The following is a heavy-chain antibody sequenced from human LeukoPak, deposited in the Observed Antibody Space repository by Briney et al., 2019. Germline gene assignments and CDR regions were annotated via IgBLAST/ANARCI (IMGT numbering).Heavy chain of an antibody. D-gene: IGHD6-13*01. CDR3: ARDSDGAAAGTQDY. J-gene: IGHJ4*02. CDR2: IHYSGTT. CDR1: GGSITTFF. Sequence: SETLSLTCTVSGGSITTFFWSWLRQSPGRGLEWIGYIHYSGTTNYNPSLKSRVTISADTSQNQLSLNLSSVTAADTAVYYCARDSDGAAAGTQDYWGQGTLVTVSS. V-gene: IGHV4-59*01.